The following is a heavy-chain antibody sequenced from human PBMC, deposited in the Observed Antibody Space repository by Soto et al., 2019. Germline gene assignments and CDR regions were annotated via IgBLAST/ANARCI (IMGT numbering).Heavy chain of an antibody. J-gene: IGHJ4*02. V-gene: IGHV3-30*18. D-gene: IGHD4-17*01. Sequence: GSLRLSCAASGFTFSSFGMHWVRQAPGKGLEWVALLSYDGSKEYYADSVKGRFSVSRDNSKNTLYLQMNSLRVEDTAVYFCAKRLLRGTTVSVLDYWGRGTLVTVSS. CDR1: GFTFSSFG. CDR2: LSYDGSKE. CDR3: AKRLLRGTTVSVLDY.